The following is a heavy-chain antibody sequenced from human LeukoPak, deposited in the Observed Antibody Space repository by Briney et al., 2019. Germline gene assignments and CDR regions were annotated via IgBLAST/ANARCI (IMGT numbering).Heavy chain of an antibody. V-gene: IGHV4-4*02. CDR3: ASAQWFGELLVWFDP. Sequence: SGTLSLTCAVSGGSISSSKWWSWVRQPPGKGLEWIGEIHPSGSSNFNPSLKSRVTIPVDKSKNQFSLKLSSVTAADTAVYYCASAQWFGELLVWFDPWGQGTLVTVSS. J-gene: IGHJ5*02. CDR2: IHPSGSS. CDR1: GGSISSSKW. D-gene: IGHD3-10*01.